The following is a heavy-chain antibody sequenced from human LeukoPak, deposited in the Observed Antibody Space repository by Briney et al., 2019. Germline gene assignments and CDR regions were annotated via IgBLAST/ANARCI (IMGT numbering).Heavy chain of an antibody. J-gene: IGHJ4*02. D-gene: IGHD3-22*01. CDR1: GFTFSNYG. CDR3: ARVIYDSSGYDH. CDR2: ISYDGSNK. Sequence: PGGSLRLSCAASGFTFSNYGMHWVRQAPGKGLEWMAVISYDGSNKHYADSVKGRFTISRDNSKNTLYLQMNSLRAEDTAVYYCARVIYDSSGYDHWGQGTLVTVSS. V-gene: IGHV3-30*03.